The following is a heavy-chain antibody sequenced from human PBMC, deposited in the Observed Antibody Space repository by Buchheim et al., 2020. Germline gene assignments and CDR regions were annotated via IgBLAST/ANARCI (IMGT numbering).Heavy chain of an antibody. D-gene: IGHD3-10*01. CDR2: IYYSGST. J-gene: IGHJ2*01. CDR3: ARSYYYGSGSYLGFDL. CDR1: GGSISSYY. Sequence: QVQLQESGPGLVKPSETLSLTCTVSGGSISSYYWSWIRQPPGKGLEWHGYIYYSGSTNYNPSLKSRVTISVDTSKKQFSLKLSSVTAADTAVYYCARSYYYGSGSYLGFDLWGRGTL. V-gene: IGHV4-59*01.